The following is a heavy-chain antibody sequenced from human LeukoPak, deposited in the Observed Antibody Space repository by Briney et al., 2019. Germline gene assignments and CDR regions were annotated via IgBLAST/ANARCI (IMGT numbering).Heavy chain of an antibody. CDR3: AKAPHSSDNWFDP. Sequence: QSGGSLRLSCLTSGFTLSTNAMSWVRQAPGKGLEWISGISGSGASTYYADSVKGRFTISRDDSRNTLYLQMNSLRAEDTAVYYCAKAPHSSDNWFDPWGQGTLVTVSS. CDR2: ISGSGAST. J-gene: IGHJ5*02. D-gene: IGHD6-19*01. V-gene: IGHV3-23*01. CDR1: GFTLSTNA.